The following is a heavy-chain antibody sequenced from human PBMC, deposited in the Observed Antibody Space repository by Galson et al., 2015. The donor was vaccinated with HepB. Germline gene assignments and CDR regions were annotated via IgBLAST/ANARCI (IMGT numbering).Heavy chain of an antibody. CDR1: GASITSGGYS. CDR3: AGSIYGDSNFDY. CDR2: IYHSGNT. J-gene: IGHJ4*02. Sequence: TLSLTCAVSGASITSGGYSWSWIRQPPGKGLEWIGYIYHSGNTYYNPSLKSRVTISVDRSKNQFSLKLSSVTAADTAVYYCAGSIYGDSNFDYWGQGTLVTVSS. V-gene: IGHV4-30-2*01. D-gene: IGHD4-17*01.